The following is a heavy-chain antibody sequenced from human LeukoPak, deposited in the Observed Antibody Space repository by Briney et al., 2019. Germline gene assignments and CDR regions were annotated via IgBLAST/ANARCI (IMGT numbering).Heavy chain of an antibody. V-gene: IGHV4-59*08. Sequence: SETLSLTCIVSGGSISSNYWSWFRQSPGKGLEWIGYIHYSGTTNYNPTLKSRVTMSVDPSKTQFSLKLTSVTAADTAVYYCARHTDYGGNSGWFDPWGQGTLVTVSS. D-gene: IGHD4-23*01. CDR1: GGSISSNY. CDR2: IHYSGTT. CDR3: ARHTDYGGNSGWFDP. J-gene: IGHJ5*02.